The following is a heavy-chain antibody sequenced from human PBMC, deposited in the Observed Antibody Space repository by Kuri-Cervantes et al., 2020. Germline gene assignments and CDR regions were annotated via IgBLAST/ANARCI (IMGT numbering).Heavy chain of an antibody. CDR3: TTYYYDSSGYYGGFDP. D-gene: IGHD3-22*01. CDR2: ISAYNGNT. V-gene: IGHV1-18*01. Sequence: ASVKVSCKASGYTFTSYGISWVRQAPGQGLEWMGWISAYNGNTNYAQKLQGRVTMTEDTSTDTAYMELSSLRSEDTAVYYCTTYYYDSSGYYGGFDPWGQGTLVTVSS. CDR1: GYTFTSYG. J-gene: IGHJ5*02.